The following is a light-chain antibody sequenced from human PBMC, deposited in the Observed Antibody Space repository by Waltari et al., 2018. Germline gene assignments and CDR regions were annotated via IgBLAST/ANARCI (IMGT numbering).Light chain of an antibody. Sequence: QSALTQPASVSASPGQSMTISCTGTSSDVGNYILVSWYQQHPGKAPKLIIYEDTKRPSGVSNRFSGSKSGNTASLTISGLQAEDEADYFCSSYAGSSTLVFGGGTKLTVL. CDR2: EDT. CDR3: SSYAGSSTLV. J-gene: IGLJ3*02. V-gene: IGLV2-23*01. CDR1: SSDVGNYIL.